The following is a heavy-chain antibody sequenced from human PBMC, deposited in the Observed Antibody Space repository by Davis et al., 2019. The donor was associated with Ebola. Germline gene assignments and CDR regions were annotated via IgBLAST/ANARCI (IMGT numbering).Heavy chain of an antibody. V-gene: IGHV1-18*01. CDR3: AIADPHLRYGMDV. J-gene: IGHJ6*04. CDR1: GYTFTSYG. Sequence: ASVKVSCKASGYTFTSYGISWVRQAPGQGLEWMGWISAYNGNTNYAQKFQGRVTMTRNTSISTAYMELSSLRSEDTAVYYCAIADPHLRYGMDVWGKGTTVTVSS. CDR2: ISAYNGNT.